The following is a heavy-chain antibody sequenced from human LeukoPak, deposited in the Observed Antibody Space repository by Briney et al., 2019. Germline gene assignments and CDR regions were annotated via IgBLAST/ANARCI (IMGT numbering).Heavy chain of an antibody. D-gene: IGHD3-9*01. CDR1: GFTFSSYE. V-gene: IGHV3-48*03. CDR2: VSSSGSTI. CDR3: ARGSVLRYFDWLPLAHFDY. Sequence: GGSLRLSCAASGFTFSSYEMNWVCQGPGKGLEWVSYVSSSGSTIYYADSVKGRFTISRENAKNSLYLQMNSLRAEDTAVYDCARGSVLRYFDWLPLAHFDYWGQGTLVTVSS. J-gene: IGHJ4*02.